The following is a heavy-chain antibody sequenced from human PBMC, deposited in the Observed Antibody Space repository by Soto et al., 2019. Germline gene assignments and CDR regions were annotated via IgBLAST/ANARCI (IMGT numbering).Heavy chain of an antibody. V-gene: IGHV1-69*01. Sequence: VQLVQSGAEVREPGSSVKVSCTASGGTFNTSTITWERQAPGHGLDYIGGVIPIYGSPYYARKFQGRGTITADVSTRTAYMVMSSPRPGDTAGYYCAGESALMTTVPLRHWGQGILVTVSS. D-gene: IGHD4-17*01. CDR3: AGESALMTTVPLRH. J-gene: IGHJ4*02. CDR2: VIPIYGSP. CDR1: GGTFNTST.